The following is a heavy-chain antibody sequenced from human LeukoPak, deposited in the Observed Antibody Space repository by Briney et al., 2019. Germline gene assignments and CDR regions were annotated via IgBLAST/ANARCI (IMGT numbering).Heavy chain of an antibody. V-gene: IGHV4-59*01. D-gene: IGHD3-22*01. CDR2: IYYSGST. J-gene: IGHJ3*02. CDR3: VRGNYDNRGYSNAFDI. CDR1: GASIGSSY. Sequence: SGTLSLTCTVSGASIGSSYWSWIRQPPGKRLEWIGFIYYSGSTNSNPSLKSRVTISADTSKNQFSLKLSSVTAADTAVYYCVRGNYDNRGYSNAFDIWGQGAMVTVSS.